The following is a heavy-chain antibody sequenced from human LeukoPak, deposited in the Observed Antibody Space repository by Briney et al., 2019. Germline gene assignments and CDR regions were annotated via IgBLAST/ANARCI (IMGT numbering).Heavy chain of an antibody. J-gene: IGHJ4*02. CDR3: AKVQTSTSCSFDY. D-gene: IGHD2-2*01. Sequence: GGSLRLSCAASGFTFSSYAMSWVRQAPGKGLEWVSAIIGSGGSTYYADSVKGRFTISRDNSKNTLYLQMNSLRAEDTAVYYCAKVQTSTSCSFDYWGQGTLVTVSS. V-gene: IGHV3-23*01. CDR2: IIGSGGST. CDR1: GFTFSSYA.